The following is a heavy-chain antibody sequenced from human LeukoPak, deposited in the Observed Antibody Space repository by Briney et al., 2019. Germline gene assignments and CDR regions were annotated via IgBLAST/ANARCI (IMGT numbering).Heavy chain of an antibody. CDR3: AREGHDYGDNTPDY. CDR1: GYTFRNYG. CDR2: VSPYNDNT. J-gene: IGHJ4*02. V-gene: IGHV1-18*01. D-gene: IGHD4-17*01. Sequence: ASVTVSCKASGYTFRNYGILRVRQAPGQGLEWMGWVSPYNDNTNYAQNFQGRVTMTTDTSTNLAYMELRSLRYDDTAVYYCAREGHDYGDNTPDYWGRGTLVTVSS.